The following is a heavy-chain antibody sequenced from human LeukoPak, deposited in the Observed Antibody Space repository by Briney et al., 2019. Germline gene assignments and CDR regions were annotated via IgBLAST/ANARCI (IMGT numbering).Heavy chain of an antibody. CDR1: GFTFSSYG. CDR3: AREDSSGFRGP. CDR2: IKQDGSEK. V-gene: IGHV3-7*01. J-gene: IGHJ5*02. D-gene: IGHD6-19*01. Sequence: PGRSLRLSCAASGFTFSSYGMHWVRQAPGKGLEWVANIKQDGSEKYYVDSVKGRFTISRDNAKNSLYLQMNSLRAEDTAVYYCAREDSSGFRGPWGQGTLVTVSS.